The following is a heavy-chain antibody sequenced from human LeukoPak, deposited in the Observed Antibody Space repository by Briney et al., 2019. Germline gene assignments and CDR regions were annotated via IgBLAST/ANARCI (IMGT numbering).Heavy chain of an antibody. Sequence: SETLSLICTVSGGSISSSSYFWGWIRQPPGKGLEWIGSIYHSGSTYYSPSLKSRVTISVDTSKNQFSLKLSSVTAADRAVYYCARTRVYNWFDPWGQGTLVTVSS. CDR3: ARTRVYNWFDP. D-gene: IGHD2-2*01. V-gene: IGHV4-39*07. CDR1: GGSISSSSYF. J-gene: IGHJ5*02. CDR2: IYHSGST.